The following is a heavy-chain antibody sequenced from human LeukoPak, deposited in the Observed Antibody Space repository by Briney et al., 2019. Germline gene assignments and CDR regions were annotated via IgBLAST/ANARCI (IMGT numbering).Heavy chain of an antibody. CDR2: IYSGGNT. Sequence: GGSLRLSCAASGFAVSSNYMNWVRQAPGQGLEWVSVIYSGGNTYYADSVKGRFTISRDNSKNTVYLQMNSLRAEDTAVYYCVREYYYDSSGPFDYWGQGTLVTVSS. V-gene: IGHV3-53*01. D-gene: IGHD3-22*01. CDR3: VREYYYDSSGPFDY. J-gene: IGHJ4*02. CDR1: GFAVSSNY.